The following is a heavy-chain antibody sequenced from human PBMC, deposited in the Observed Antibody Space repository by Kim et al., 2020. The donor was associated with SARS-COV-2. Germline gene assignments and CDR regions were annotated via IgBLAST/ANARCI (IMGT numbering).Heavy chain of an antibody. Sequence: SETLSLTCTVSGGSVSSGSYYWSWIRQPPGKGLEWIGYIYYSGSTNYNPSLKSRVTISVDTSKNQFSLKLSSVTAADTAVYYCATTYYDILTGYSSYYYYGMDVWGQGTTVTVSS. CDR1: GGSVSSGSYY. CDR3: ATTYYDILTGYSSYYYYGMDV. D-gene: IGHD3-9*01. CDR2: IYYSGST. V-gene: IGHV4-61*01. J-gene: IGHJ6*02.